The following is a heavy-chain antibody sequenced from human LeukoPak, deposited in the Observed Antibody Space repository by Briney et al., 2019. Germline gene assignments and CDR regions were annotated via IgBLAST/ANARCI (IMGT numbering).Heavy chain of an antibody. CDR1: GFTFSSYS. CDR2: ISSSSSYI. D-gene: IGHD1-26*01. J-gene: IGHJ4*02. Sequence: GGSLRLSCAASGFTFSSYSMNWVRQAPGKGLEWVSSISSSSSYIYYADSVKGRFTISRDNAKNSLYLQMNSLRAEDTAVYYCAREGSGSYYSTPYFDYWGQGTLVTVSS. CDR3: AREGSGSYYSTPYFDY. V-gene: IGHV3-21*01.